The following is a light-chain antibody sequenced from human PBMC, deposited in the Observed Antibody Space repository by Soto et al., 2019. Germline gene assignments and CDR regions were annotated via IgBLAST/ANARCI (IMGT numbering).Light chain of an antibody. V-gene: IGKV3-20*01. CDR1: QSVSSTY. CDR2: GAS. CDR3: QQYGSSPPYT. Sequence: EVVLTQSPGTLSLSPGERATLSCGASQSVSSTYLAWYQHKAGQAPRLLIYGASSRATGIPDRFTGSGSGTDFTLTITRLEPEDFAVYYCQQYGSSPPYTFGQGTKLEIK. J-gene: IGKJ2*01.